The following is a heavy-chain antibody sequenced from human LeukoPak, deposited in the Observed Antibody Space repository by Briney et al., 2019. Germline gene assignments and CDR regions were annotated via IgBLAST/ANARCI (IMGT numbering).Heavy chain of an antibody. D-gene: IGHD2-21*01. CDR2: IYSTGDT. V-gene: IGHV4-39*02. CDR1: GGSISSGYY. CDR3: ARNIAYSYMDV. J-gene: IGHJ6*03. Sequence: PSETLSLTCSVSGGSISSGYYWGWFRQPPGKGLEWIGHIYSTGDTFYSPSLKSRVTISVDTSRTHFSLKLTSVTAADTSIYYCARNIAYSYMDVWGKGTTVAVS.